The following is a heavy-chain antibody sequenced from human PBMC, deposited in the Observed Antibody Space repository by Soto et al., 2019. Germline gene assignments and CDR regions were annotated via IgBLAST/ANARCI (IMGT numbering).Heavy chain of an antibody. Sequence: PSETLSLTCTVSGGSISRGDYYWSWIRQPPGKGLEWIGYIYYSGSTYYNPSLKSRVTISVDTSKNQFSLKLSSVTAADTAVYYCASVYCSGGSCHGRTPVFDYWGQGTLVTVSS. CDR2: IYYSGST. V-gene: IGHV4-30-4*01. D-gene: IGHD2-15*01. CDR3: ASVYCSGGSCHGRTPVFDY. CDR1: GGSISRGDYY. J-gene: IGHJ4*02.